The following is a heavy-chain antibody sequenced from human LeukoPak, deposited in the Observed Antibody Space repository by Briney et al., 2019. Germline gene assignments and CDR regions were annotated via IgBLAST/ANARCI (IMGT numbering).Heavy chain of an antibody. Sequence: ASVKVSCKASGYTFTGYYMHWVRQAPGQGLEWMGWINPNSGNTGYAQKFQGRVTMTRNTSISTAYMELSSLRSEDTAVYYCARGYCSSTSCYFSRIAYDYWGQGTLVTVSS. J-gene: IGHJ4*02. D-gene: IGHD2-2*01. CDR3: ARGYCSSTSCYFSRIAYDY. CDR1: GYTFTGYY. V-gene: IGHV1-8*02. CDR2: INPNSGNT.